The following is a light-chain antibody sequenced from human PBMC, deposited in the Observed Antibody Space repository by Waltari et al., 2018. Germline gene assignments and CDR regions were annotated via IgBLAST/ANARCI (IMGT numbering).Light chain of an antibody. CDR3: NSYITSSALYV. CDR1: TSAVGGHAY. V-gene: IGLV2-14*01. Sequence: QSALTQPASVSGSPGKSITTPCTGTTSAVGGHAYVSWYQQYPGKAPKLIIFEVSNRPSGVSNRFSGSKSGNTASLTISGLQAEDEADYYCNSYITSSALYVFGTGTKVFVL. J-gene: IGLJ1*01. CDR2: EVS.